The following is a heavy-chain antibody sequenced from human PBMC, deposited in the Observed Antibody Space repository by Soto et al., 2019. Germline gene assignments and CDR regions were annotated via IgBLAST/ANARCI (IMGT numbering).Heavy chain of an antibody. CDR1: GGSFSSGDYY. CDR2: IYYTGST. D-gene: IGHD2-21*02. Sequence: QVQLQESGPGLVKPSQTLSLTCTVSGGSFSSGDYYWSWIRQPPGKGLEWIGYIYYTGSTYYHPSLKSRVPMSVDKSQNPFPLRLSPVTAADPAGYYCGRVPAGGNSGYFGSRGPGTLVTVSS. V-gene: IGHV4-30-4*01. CDR3: GRVPAGGNSGYFGS. J-gene: IGHJ4*02.